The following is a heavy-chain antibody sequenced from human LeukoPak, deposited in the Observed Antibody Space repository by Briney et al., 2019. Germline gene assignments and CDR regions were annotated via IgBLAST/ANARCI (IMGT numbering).Heavy chain of an antibody. J-gene: IGHJ4*02. CDR3: ARVLCSGGSCYFDY. CDR1: GGSISSGDYY. Sequence: SQTLSLTCTVSGGSISSGDYYWSWIRQPPGTGLEWIGYIYYSGSTYYNPSLKSRVTISVDTSKNQFSLKLSSVTAADTAVYYCARVLCSGGSCYFDYWGQGTLVTVSS. V-gene: IGHV4-30-4*08. D-gene: IGHD2-15*01. CDR2: IYYSGST.